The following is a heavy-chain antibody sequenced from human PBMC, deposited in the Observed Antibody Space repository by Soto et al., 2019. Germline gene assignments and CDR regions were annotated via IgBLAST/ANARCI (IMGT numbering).Heavy chain of an antibody. Sequence: PGGSLRLSCAASGFTFSSFAMSWVRQAPGKGLEWLSGITFSGAYTYYAESVKGRFTISRDNSKNTLFLEMNSLRAEDTALYYCAKLCTVGGFQNSGPAGQVTDSS. CDR2: ITFSGAYT. V-gene: IGHV3-23*01. D-gene: IGHD1-26*01. CDR3: AKLCTVGGFQN. CDR1: GFTFSSFA. J-gene: IGHJ4*02.